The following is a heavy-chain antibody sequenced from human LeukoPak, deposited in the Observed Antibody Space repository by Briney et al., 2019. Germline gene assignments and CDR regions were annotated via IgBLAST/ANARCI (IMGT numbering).Heavy chain of an antibody. Sequence: SETLSLTCSVSGGSISTDHWNWIRKPAGKGLEWIGYMQSSGISKYNPSLKSRVNIFVDTSKNQFVLNLRSVTAADTAVYYCARDKRHSYGRYFDPWGQGMLVTVSS. J-gene: IGHJ4*02. CDR2: MQSSGIS. V-gene: IGHV4-59*01. CDR1: GGSISTDH. D-gene: IGHD5-18*01. CDR3: ARDKRHSYGRYFDP.